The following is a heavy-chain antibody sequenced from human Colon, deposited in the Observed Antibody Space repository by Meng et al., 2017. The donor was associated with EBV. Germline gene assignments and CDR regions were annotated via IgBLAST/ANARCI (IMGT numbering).Heavy chain of an antibody. CDR3: ARRTTVNLRSFDS. CDR1: GGSFSGYY. J-gene: IGHJ4*02. Sequence: GLRRQWGAGRLKPSGTLSLTCAVSGGSFSGYYWGWSRQAPGKGLEWIGEINHSGSTKFNPSLESRVSISVDTSENQVSLKLTSVTAADTAVYYCARRTTVNLRSFDSWGQGTLVTVSS. CDR2: INHSGST. V-gene: IGHV4-34*01. D-gene: IGHD4-17*01.